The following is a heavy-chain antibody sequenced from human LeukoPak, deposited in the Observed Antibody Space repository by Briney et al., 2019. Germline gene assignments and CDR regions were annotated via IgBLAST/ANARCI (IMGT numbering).Heavy chain of an antibody. CDR1: GFTFSNNW. J-gene: IGHJ4*02. V-gene: IGHV3-7*02. Sequence: GGSLRLSCEASGFTFSNNWMTWVRQAPGKGLEWVANIKQDGTKTYYVDSVKGRFTISRDNSKNTLYLQMNSLRAEDTALYYCARARNDYDSNGFSFLDYWGQGTLVTVSS. CDR3: ARARNDYDSNGFSFLDY. D-gene: IGHD3-22*01. CDR2: IKQDGTKT.